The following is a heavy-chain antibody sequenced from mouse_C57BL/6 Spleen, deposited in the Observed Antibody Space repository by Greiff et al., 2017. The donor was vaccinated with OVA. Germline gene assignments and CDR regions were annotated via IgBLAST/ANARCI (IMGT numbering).Heavy chain of an antibody. CDR1: GFTFSDYY. CDR3: ARDRDYYGSSYWYFDV. D-gene: IGHD1-1*01. Sequence: EVQLVESEGGLVQPGSSMKLSCTASGFTFSDYYMAWVRQVPEKGLEWVANINYDGSSTYYLDSLKSRFIISRDNAKNILYLQMSSLKSEDTATYYCARDRDYYGSSYWYFDVWGTVTTVTVSS. J-gene: IGHJ1*03. CDR2: INYDGSST. V-gene: IGHV5-16*01.